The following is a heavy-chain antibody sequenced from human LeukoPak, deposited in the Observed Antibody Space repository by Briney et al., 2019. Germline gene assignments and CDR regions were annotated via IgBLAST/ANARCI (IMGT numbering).Heavy chain of an antibody. Sequence: SETLSLTCTLSGGSISSSSYYWAWLRQPPGKGLEWIGTIYYSGNTYYNPSLKSRVTISVDTSKNQFSLKLNSVTAADTAVYYCARRDTAMVTLDYWGQGTLVTVSS. V-gene: IGHV4-39*01. J-gene: IGHJ4*02. D-gene: IGHD5-18*01. CDR2: IYYSGNT. CDR3: ARRDTAMVTLDY. CDR1: GGSISSSSYY.